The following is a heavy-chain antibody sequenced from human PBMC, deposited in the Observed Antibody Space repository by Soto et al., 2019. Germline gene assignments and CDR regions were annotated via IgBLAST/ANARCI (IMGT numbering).Heavy chain of an antibody. CDR3: ARGGSPLKWFNP. D-gene: IGHD2-15*01. V-gene: IGHV3-48*02. CDR1: GFTFSSYS. J-gene: IGHJ5*02. CDR2: ITSTRTTI. Sequence: GGSLRLSCAASGFTFSSYSMNWVRQAPGKGLEWVSYITSTRTTIYYADSVKGRFTISRDNAKNSLYLQMNSLRDEDTAVYYCARGGSPLKWFNPWGQGTLVTVSS.